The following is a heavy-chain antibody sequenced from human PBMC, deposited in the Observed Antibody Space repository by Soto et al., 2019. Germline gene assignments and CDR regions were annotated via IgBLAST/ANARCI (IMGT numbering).Heavy chain of an antibody. CDR2: IYYSGST. J-gene: IGHJ6*02. Sequence: SETLSLTCTVSGGSISNGGYYWTWIRQHPGKGLEWIGYIYYSGSTYYNPSLKSRVTISVDTSKDQFSLELTSVTAADTAVYYCARDVTDFWSGHEGMDVWGQGTTVTVSS. CDR3: ARDVTDFWSGHEGMDV. CDR1: GGSISNGGYY. V-gene: IGHV4-31*03. D-gene: IGHD3-3*01.